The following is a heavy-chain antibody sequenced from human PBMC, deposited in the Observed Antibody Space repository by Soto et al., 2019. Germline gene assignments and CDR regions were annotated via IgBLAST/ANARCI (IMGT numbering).Heavy chain of an antibody. CDR1: GGTFSSYA. J-gene: IGHJ5*02. CDR3: ARDKRIVVVPAAIPGGWFDP. D-gene: IGHD2-2*02. V-gene: IGHV1-69*01. CDR2: IIPIFGTA. Sequence: QVQLVQSGAEVKKPGSSVKVSCKASGGTFSSYAISWVRQAPGQGLEWMGGIIPIFGTANYAQKFQGRVTITADESTSTAYMELSSLRCEDTAVYYCARDKRIVVVPAAIPGGWFDPWGQGTMVTVSS.